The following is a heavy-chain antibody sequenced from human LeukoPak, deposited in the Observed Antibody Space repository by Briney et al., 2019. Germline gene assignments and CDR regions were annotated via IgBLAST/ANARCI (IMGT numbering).Heavy chain of an antibody. CDR1: GCTFNSYA. CDR3: ASPPRYSAYERRYGMDV. J-gene: IGHJ6*04. V-gene: IGHV1-69*01. D-gene: IGHD5-12*01. Sequence: GSSVTVSCKASGCTFNSYAISWVRQAPGQGLEWMGGIITIFGTTNYAQKFQGRVTITADESTSTAYMELSSLRSEDTAMYYCASPPRYSAYERRYGMDVWGKGTTVIVSS. CDR2: IITIFGTT.